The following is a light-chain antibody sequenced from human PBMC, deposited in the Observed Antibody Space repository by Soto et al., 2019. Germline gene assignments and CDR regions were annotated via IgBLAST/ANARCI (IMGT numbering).Light chain of an antibody. CDR2: GAS. Sequence: DIQMTQSPSFMAASIGDRIIITCRASQSISTYLNWYQQKPGKAPSLLIYGASTLQNGVPSRFSGSGSATEYTLTISSLQPEDFATYYCQQSFITPPLTFGGGTKVEMK. V-gene: IGKV1-39*01. CDR1: QSISTY. CDR3: QQSFITPPLT. J-gene: IGKJ4*02.